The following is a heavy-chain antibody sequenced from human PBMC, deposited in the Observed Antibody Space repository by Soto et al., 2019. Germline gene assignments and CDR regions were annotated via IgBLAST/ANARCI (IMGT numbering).Heavy chain of an antibody. CDR2: ISAYNGKT. V-gene: IGHV1-18*01. J-gene: IGHJ3*02. CDR3: TAYMALGSLRSYVTAVYYFARGDYYYDCFYSCDAFDI. D-gene: IGHD3-22*01. CDR1: GYTFTSYG. Sequence: QVQLVQSGAEVKKPGASVKVSCKASGYTFTSYGISWVRQAPGQGLEWMGWISAYNGKTNYAQKFQGRVTMPTDEENTHHPLQLHARDTTTTATTTRTAYMALGSLRSYVTAVYYFARGDYYYDCFYSCDAFDIWGQGTMVTVSS.